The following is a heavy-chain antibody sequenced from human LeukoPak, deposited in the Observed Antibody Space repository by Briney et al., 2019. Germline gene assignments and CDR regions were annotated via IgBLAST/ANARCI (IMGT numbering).Heavy chain of an antibody. D-gene: IGHD3-22*01. CDR2: INHSGST. V-gene: IGHV4-34*01. CDR1: GGSFSDYY. CDR3: ARVQDFETRGYYLGY. Sequence: PSETLSLTCAAYGGSFSDYYWNWIRQPPGKGLEWIGEINHSGSTNYNPSLKSRVTMSVDTFKNQFSLTLSSVTAADTAVYYCARVQDFETRGYYLGYWGHGALVTVSS. J-gene: IGHJ4*01.